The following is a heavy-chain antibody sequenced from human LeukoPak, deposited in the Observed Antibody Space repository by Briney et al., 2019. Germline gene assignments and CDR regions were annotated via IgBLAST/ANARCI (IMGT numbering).Heavy chain of an antibody. CDR1: GYSFTSYW. J-gene: IGHJ4*02. D-gene: IGHD5-12*01. CDR3: ARQNGVATDPPFFDY. V-gene: IGHV5-51*01. CDR2: IHPGDSDT. Sequence: GESLKISCKGSGYSFTSYWIGWVRQMPGKGLEWMGIIHPGDSDTRYSPSFQGQVTISADKSISTAYLQWSSLKASDTAMYYCARQNGVATDPPFFDYWGQGTLVTVSS.